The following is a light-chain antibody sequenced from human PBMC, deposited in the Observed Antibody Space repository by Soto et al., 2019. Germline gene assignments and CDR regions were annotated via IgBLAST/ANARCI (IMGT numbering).Light chain of an antibody. CDR2: KAS. CDR3: QQYNSYSPHRT. J-gene: IGKJ4*01. CDR1: QSISSW. V-gene: IGKV1-5*03. Sequence: DIQMTQSPSTLSASVGDRVTITCRASQSISSWLAWYQQKPGKAPKLLIYKASSLESGVPSRFSGSGSGTEFTLTISSLQPDDFATYYCQQYNSYSPHRTFGGGTKVDIK.